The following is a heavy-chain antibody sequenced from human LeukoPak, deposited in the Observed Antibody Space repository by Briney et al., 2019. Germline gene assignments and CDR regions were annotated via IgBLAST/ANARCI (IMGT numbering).Heavy chain of an antibody. CDR3: ARRSGSYKLDY. CDR2: ISSSSSTI. CDR1: GFTFSSYS. D-gene: IGHD3-10*01. J-gene: IGHJ4*02. Sequence: GGSLRLSCAASGFTFSSYSMNWVRQAPGKGLEWVSYISSSSSTIYYADSVKGRFTISRDNAKNSLYLQMNSLRAEDTAVYYCARRSGSYKLDYWAREPWSPSPQ. V-gene: IGHV3-48*01.